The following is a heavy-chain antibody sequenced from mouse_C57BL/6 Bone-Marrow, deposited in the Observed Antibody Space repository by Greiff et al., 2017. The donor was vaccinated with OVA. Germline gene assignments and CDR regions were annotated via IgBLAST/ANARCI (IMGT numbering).Heavy chain of an antibody. CDR2: IHPTSGST. J-gene: IGHJ1*03. V-gene: IGHV1-64*01. Sequence: QVQLQQPGAELVKPGASVKLSCKASGYTFTSSWMHWVKQRPGQGLEWIGMIHPTSGSTNYNEKFKGKATLTVDKSSSTAYLQLSSLTSEDSAVYYCARARGSSSHWYFDVWGTGTTVTVSS. CDR1: GYTFTSSW. D-gene: IGHD1-1*01. CDR3: ARARGSSSHWYFDV.